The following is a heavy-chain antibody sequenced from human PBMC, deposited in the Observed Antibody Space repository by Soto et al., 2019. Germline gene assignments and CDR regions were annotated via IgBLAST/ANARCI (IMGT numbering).Heavy chain of an antibody. CDR2: IYPGDSDT. D-gene: IGHD2-2*01. CDR3: ARRYCSSTSCHDAFDI. CDR1: GYSFTSYW. J-gene: IGHJ3*02. Sequence: GESLKISCQGSGYSFTSYWIGWVRQMPGKGLEWMGIIYPGDSDTRYSPSFQGQVTISADKSISTAYLQWSSLKASDTAMYYCARRYCSSTSCHDAFDIWGQGTMVTVSS. V-gene: IGHV5-51*01.